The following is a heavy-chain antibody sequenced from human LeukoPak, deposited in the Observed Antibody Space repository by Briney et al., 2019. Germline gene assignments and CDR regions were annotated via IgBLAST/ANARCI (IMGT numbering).Heavy chain of an antibody. J-gene: IGHJ3*02. CDR2: ISSSSSYI. CDR1: GFTFSSYS. V-gene: IGHV3-21*01. Sequence: GGSLRLSCAASGFTFSSYSMNWVRQAPGKGLEWVSSISSSSSYIYYADSVKGRFTISRDNAKNSLYLQMNGLRAEDTAVYYCARGHGDYDFWSGYYAFDIWGQGTMVTVSS. D-gene: IGHD3-3*01. CDR3: ARGHGDYDFWSGYYAFDI.